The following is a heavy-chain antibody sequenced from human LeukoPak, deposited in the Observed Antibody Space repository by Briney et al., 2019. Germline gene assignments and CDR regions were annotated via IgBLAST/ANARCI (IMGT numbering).Heavy chain of an antibody. CDR2: IYTSGST. J-gene: IGHJ5*02. CDR1: GGSISSYY. D-gene: IGHD3-9*01. Sequence: SETLSLTCTVSGGSISSYYWSWIRQPAGKGLEWIGRIYTSGSTNYNPSLKSRVTMSVDTSKNQLSLKPSSVTAADTAVYYCARNPPPTILTGYYVPVWFDPWGQGTLVTVSS. V-gene: IGHV4-4*07. CDR3: ARNPPPTILTGYYVPVWFDP.